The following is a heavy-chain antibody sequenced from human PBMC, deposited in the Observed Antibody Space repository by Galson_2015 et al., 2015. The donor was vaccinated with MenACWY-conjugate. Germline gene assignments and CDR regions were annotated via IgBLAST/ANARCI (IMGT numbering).Heavy chain of an antibody. CDR2: IYPGDSNT. J-gene: IGHJ4*02. Sequence: QSGAEVKKPGESLTISCEGSGYRFTNYWIGWVRQMPGKGLEWMGVIYPGDSNTIYSPAFQGQVTISADKSISTAYLQWNSLKASDPAIYYCARGTPPYYGDYQTPFDYWGRGTLVTVSS. V-gene: IGHV5-51*01. D-gene: IGHD4-17*01. CDR1: GYRFTNYW. CDR3: ARGTPPYYGDYQTPFDY.